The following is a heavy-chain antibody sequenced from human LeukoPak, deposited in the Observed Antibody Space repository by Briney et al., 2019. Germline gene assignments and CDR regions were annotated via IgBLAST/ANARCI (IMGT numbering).Heavy chain of an antibody. CDR1: GFTFSSYN. Sequence: GGSLRLSCAASGFTFSSYNMSWVRQAPGKGLECVSVIYSRGGTYYADSVQGRFTISRDASKNTLFLQMNSLRADDTAVYYCARKTDSSGSGDYWGQGTLVTVSS. CDR2: IYSRGGT. J-gene: IGHJ4*02. CDR3: ARKTDSSGSGDY. V-gene: IGHV3-53*01. D-gene: IGHD3-22*01.